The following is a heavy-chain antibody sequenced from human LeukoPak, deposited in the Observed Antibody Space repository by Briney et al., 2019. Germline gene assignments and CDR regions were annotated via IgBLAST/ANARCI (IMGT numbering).Heavy chain of an antibody. CDR1: GYTFTGYY. CDR3: ARPGFRITMVRIDY. J-gene: IGHJ4*02. D-gene: IGHD3-10*01. V-gene: IGHV1-2*02. Sequence: ASVQVSCQASGYTFTGYYMHWVRQAPGQGLEGMGWINPNSSGTNYAQKFQRRVTMTRHTSISTAYMELNRLRPDDTAGYYGARPGFRITMVRIDYWGQGTLVTVSS. CDR2: INPNSSGT.